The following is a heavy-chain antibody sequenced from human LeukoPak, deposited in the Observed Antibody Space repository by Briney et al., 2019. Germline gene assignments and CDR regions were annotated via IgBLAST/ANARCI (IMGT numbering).Heavy chain of an antibody. D-gene: IGHD2-2*01. CDR1: GGSISSGDYY. V-gene: IGHV4-30-4*08. CDR3: ARDRDIVVVPAADDEGMDAFDI. Sequence: SETLSLTCTVSGGSISSGDYYWSWIRQPPGKGLEWIGYIYYSGSTYYNPSLKSRATISVDTSKNQFSLKLSSVTAADTAVYYCARDRDIVVVPAADDEGMDAFDIWGQGTMVTVSS. J-gene: IGHJ3*02. CDR2: IYYSGST.